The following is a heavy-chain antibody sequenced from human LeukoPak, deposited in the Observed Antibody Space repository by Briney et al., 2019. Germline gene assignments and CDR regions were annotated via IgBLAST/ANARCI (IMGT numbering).Heavy chain of an antibody. V-gene: IGHV3-30*03. CDR2: ISYDGSNK. J-gene: IGHJ4*02. Sequence: GGSLRLSCAASGFTFSSYGMHWVRQAPGKGLEWVAVISYDGSNKYYADSVEGRFTISRDNSKNTLYLQMNSLRAEDTAVYYCECYDSSGYPDYWGQGTLVTVSS. CDR1: GFTFSSYG. CDR3: ECYDSSGYPDY. D-gene: IGHD3-22*01.